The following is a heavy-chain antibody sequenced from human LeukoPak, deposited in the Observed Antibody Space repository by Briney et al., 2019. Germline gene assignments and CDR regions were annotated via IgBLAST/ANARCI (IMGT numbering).Heavy chain of an antibody. D-gene: IGHD2-2*01. J-gene: IGHJ6*03. V-gene: IGHV3-30*02. Sequence: GGSLRLSCAASGFTFSSYGMHWVRQAPGKGLEWVAFIRYDGSNKYYADSVKGRFTISRDNSKNTLYLQMNSLRAEDTAVDYCAKDGNIVVVPAAHYYYYMDGWGKGTTVSDPS. CDR1: GFTFSSYG. CDR3: AKDGNIVVVPAAHYYYYMDG. CDR2: IRYDGSNK.